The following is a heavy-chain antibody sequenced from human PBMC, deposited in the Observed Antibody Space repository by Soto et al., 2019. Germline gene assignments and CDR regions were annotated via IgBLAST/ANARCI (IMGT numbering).Heavy chain of an antibody. CDR3: ARRKGDYYDSSGYHYYFDY. D-gene: IGHD3-22*01. Sequence: ASVKVSCKASGYTFTGYYVHGVRQAPGQGLEWMGWINPNSGGTKSAQKFQGRVTMTRDTSINTAYMELSRLRSDDTAVYYCARRKGDYYDSSGYHYYFDYWGQGTLVTVSS. J-gene: IGHJ4*02. CDR1: GYTFTGYY. CDR2: INPNSGGT. V-gene: IGHV1-2*02.